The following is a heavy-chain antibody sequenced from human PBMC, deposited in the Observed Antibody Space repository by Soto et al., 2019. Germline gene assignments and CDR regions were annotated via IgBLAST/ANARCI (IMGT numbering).Heavy chain of an antibody. V-gene: IGHV3-53*01. CDR3: ARPIPRSSGWFPIDY. CDR1: GFTVSSNY. D-gene: IGHD6-19*01. J-gene: IGHJ4*02. CDR2: IYSGGST. Sequence: GGSLRLSCAASGFTVSSNYMSWVRQAPGKGLEWVSVIYSGGSTYYADSVKGRFTISRDNSKNTLYLQMNSLRAEDTAVYYCARPIPRSSGWFPIDYWGQGTLVTVSS.